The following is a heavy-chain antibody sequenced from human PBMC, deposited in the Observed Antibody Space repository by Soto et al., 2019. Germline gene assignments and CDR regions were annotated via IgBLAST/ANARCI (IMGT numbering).Heavy chain of an antibody. D-gene: IGHD2-2*01. CDR2: IWYDGSNK. J-gene: IGHJ4*02. CDR3: ARAQGYCISTSCRGGAYYFDY. CDR1: GFTFSSYG. V-gene: IGHV3-33*01. Sequence: GGSLRLSCAASGFTFSSYGMHWVRQAPGKGLEWVAVIWYDGSNKYYADSVKGRFTISRDNSKNTLYLQMNSLRAEDTAVYYCARAQGYCISTSCRGGAYYFDYWGQGTLVTVSS.